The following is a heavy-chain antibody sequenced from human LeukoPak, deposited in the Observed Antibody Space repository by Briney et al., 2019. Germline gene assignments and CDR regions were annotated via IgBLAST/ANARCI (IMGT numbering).Heavy chain of an antibody. J-gene: IGHJ1*01. CDR3: ARRKVRGVTHP. CDR2: INHSGST. V-gene: IGHV4-34*01. CDR1: GGSFSGYY. D-gene: IGHD3-10*01. Sequence: SETLSLTCAVYGGSFSGYYWSGIRQPPGKGLEWVGEINHSGSTNYNPSLKSRVTISVDTSKNQFSLKLSSVTAADTAVYYCARRKVRGVTHPWGQGTLVTVSS.